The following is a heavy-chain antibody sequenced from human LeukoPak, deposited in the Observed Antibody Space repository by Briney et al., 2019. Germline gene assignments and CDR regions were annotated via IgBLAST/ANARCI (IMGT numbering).Heavy chain of an antibody. Sequence: SVKVSCKASGGTFSSYAISWVRQAPGQGLEWMGGIIPIFGTANYAQKFQGRVTITADESTSTAYMELSSLRSEDTAVYYCARDHDLTGTYEYLKYWGQGTLVSVSS. J-gene: IGHJ1*01. CDR2: IIPIFGTA. CDR3: ARDHDLTGTYEYLKY. D-gene: IGHD7-27*01. V-gene: IGHV1-69*13. CDR1: GGTFSSYA.